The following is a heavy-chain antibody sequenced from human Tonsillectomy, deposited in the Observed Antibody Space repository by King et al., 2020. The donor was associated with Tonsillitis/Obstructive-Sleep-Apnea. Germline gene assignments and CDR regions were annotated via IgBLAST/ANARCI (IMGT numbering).Heavy chain of an antibody. CDR3: ARATVLSYYMDV. Sequence: QLQESGPGLVKPSETLSLTCTVSGGSISSYYRSWIRQPPGKGLEWIGYIYYSGSTNYNPSLKSRVTISVDTSKNQFSLKLSSVTAADTAVYYCARATVLSYYMDVWGKGTTVTVSS. D-gene: IGHD3-10*01. CDR2: IYYSGST. CDR1: GGSISSYY. V-gene: IGHV4-59*01. J-gene: IGHJ6*03.